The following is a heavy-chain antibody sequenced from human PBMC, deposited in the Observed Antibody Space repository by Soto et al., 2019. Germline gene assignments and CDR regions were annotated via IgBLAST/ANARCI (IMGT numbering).Heavy chain of an antibody. Sequence: QVQLVESGGGLVKPGGSLRLSCAASGFTFSDYYMSWIRQAPGKGLEWVSYISSSGSTIYYADSVKGRFTISRDNAKNSLYLQMNSLRAEDTAVYYCAREKSAGYCSGGSCYSWLGSGWSEFDYWGQGTLVTVSS. CDR1: GFTFSDYY. CDR2: ISSSGSTI. D-gene: IGHD2-15*01. J-gene: IGHJ4*02. CDR3: AREKSAGYCSGGSCYSWLGSGWSEFDY. V-gene: IGHV3-11*01.